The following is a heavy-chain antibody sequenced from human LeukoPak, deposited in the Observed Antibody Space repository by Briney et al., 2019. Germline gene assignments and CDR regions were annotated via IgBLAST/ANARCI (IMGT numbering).Heavy chain of an antibody. CDR3: ARESPVAATGRSWFDS. D-gene: IGHD6-13*01. CDR1: GFIFSSYA. Sequence: GGSLRLSCAASGFIFSSYAMGWVRQAPGKGLEWVSTITGGGSTTYYADSVKGRFTISRDNSKNTLYPQMNSLRAEDTALYYCARESPVAATGRSWFDSWGQGTLVTVSS. V-gene: IGHV3-23*01. CDR2: ITGGGSTT. J-gene: IGHJ5*01.